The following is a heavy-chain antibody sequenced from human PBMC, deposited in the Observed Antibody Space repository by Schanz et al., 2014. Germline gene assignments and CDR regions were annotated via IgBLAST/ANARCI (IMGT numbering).Heavy chain of an antibody. D-gene: IGHD6-6*01. CDR2: INWNGGDT. Sequence: EVLLLESGGRVERPGGSLRLSCAASGFIFDDYGMSWVHQVPGKGLEWVSGINWNGGDTSYADSVKGRFIISRDNAKNSLYLEMNSLRAGDTAFYHCARGSSASLSRVWFDLWGQGTLVTVSS. CDR3: ARGSSASLSRVWFDL. CDR1: GFIFDDYG. V-gene: IGHV3-20*01. J-gene: IGHJ5*02.